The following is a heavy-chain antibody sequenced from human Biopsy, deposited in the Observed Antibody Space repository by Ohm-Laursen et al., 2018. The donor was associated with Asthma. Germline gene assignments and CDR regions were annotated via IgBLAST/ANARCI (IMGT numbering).Heavy chain of an antibody. J-gene: IGHJ4*02. CDR1: GGTFNTYV. D-gene: IGHD2-2*01. Sequence: VKISCKSLGGTFNTYVIGWVRQAPGQGLEWMGGINSVLGTTTYPQKFQDRVTITADDSTSTVYMELSSPRSENTAVYYCARKAGSCISRTCYSLDFWGQGTLVTVSS. CDR3: ARKAGSCISRTCYSLDF. V-gene: IGHV1-69*13. CDR2: INSVLGTT.